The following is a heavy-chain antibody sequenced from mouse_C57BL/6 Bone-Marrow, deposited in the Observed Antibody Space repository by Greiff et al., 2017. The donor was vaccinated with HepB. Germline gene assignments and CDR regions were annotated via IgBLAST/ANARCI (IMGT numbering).Heavy chain of an antibody. CDR2: IWRGGST. D-gene: IGHD2-5*01. V-gene: IGHV2-5*01. CDR3: AKKGSNYGSMDY. J-gene: IGHJ4*01. Sequence: QVQLQQSGPGLVQPSQSLSITCTVSGFSLTSYGVYWVRQSPGKGLEWLGVIWRGGSTDYNAAFMSRLSITKDNSKSQLFFKMNSLQADDTAIYYCAKKGSNYGSMDYWGQGTSVTVSS. CDR1: GFSLTSYG.